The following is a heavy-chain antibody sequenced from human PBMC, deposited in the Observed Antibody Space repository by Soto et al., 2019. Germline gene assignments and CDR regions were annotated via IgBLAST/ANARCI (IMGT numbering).Heavy chain of an antibody. CDR2: IDGTSTFS. V-gene: IGHV3-23*05. J-gene: IGHJ5*02. D-gene: IGHD3-10*01. CDR1: GFTFSNND. CDR3: AKNSGWFNA. Sequence: GGSLRLSCVASGFTFSNNDMTWVRQAPGKGLEWVSTIDGTSTFSNYADSVEGRFTISRDNSRSTVYLQMNSLRADDTAVYYCAKNSGWFNAWGQGTLVTVSS.